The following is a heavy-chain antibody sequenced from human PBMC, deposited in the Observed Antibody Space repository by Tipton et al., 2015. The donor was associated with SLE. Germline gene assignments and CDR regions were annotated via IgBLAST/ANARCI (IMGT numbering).Heavy chain of an antibody. CDR2: MYYRGST. CDR3: ARQRGYNYGLYNWFDP. V-gene: IGHV4-59*04. Sequence: TLSLTCTVSGGSISGYYWSWIRQPPGKGLEWIGSMYYRGSTYYNPSLESRVTMSLDTSKNQFSLKLNSVTAADTAVYYCARQRGYNYGLYNWFDPWGQGTLVTVSS. J-gene: IGHJ5*02. CDR1: GGSISGYY. D-gene: IGHD3/OR15-3a*01.